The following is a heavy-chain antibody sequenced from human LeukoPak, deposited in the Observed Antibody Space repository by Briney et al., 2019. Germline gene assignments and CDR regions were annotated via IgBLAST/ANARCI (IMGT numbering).Heavy chain of an antibody. J-gene: IGHJ4*02. CDR2: INHSGST. CDR1: GGSISSYY. Sequence: PSETLSLTCTVSGGSISSYYWSWIRQPPGKGLEWIGEINHSGSTNYNPSLKSRVTISVDTSKNQFSLKLSSVTAADTAVYYCARYGDYKFSSSSFDYWGQGTLVTVSS. V-gene: IGHV4-34*01. D-gene: IGHD4-17*01. CDR3: ARYGDYKFSSSSFDY.